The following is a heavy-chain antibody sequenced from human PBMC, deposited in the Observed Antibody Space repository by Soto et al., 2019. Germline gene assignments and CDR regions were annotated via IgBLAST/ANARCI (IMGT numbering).Heavy chain of an antibody. CDR1: GGSFPSDT. Sequence: QVQLMQSGAEVKKPGSSVKVSCKASGGSFPSDTISWVRQAPGQGLEWLGGIVLVFGTPNHAQKFQGRVTISADGSTNTAYRELTSLRPEDTAVYYCARPSSGYYHDAFDIWGQGTLVTVSS. D-gene: IGHD3-22*01. J-gene: IGHJ3*02. V-gene: IGHV1-69*01. CDR2: IVLVFGTP. CDR3: ARPSSGYYHDAFDI.